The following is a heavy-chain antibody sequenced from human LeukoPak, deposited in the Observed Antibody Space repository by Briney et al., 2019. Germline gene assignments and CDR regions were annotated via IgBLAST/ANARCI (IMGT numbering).Heavy chain of an antibody. CDR3: AREGPRGNSQFDY. CDR2: IWYDGSNK. J-gene: IGHJ4*02. CDR1: GFTFSSYG. V-gene: IGHV3-33*01. Sequence: GGSLRLSCAASGFTFSSYGMHWVRQAPGKGLEWVAVIWYDGSNKYYTDSVKGRFTISRDNSKNTLYLQMNSLRAEDTALYYCAREGPRGNSQFDYWGQGTLVTVSS. D-gene: IGHD2/OR15-2a*01.